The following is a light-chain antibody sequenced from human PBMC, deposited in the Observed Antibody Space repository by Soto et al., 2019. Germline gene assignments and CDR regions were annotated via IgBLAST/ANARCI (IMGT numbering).Light chain of an antibody. Sequence: IQMTQSPPTLSASVGDRVTITCRASQSISSWLAWYQQKPGKAPKLLIYDASSLESGVPSRFSGSGSGTEVTFSITSLQPEDFGTYYCQQCYMGWTFGQGTKVDI. CDR2: DAS. J-gene: IGKJ1*01. CDR1: QSISSW. V-gene: IGKV1-5*01. CDR3: QQCYMGWT.